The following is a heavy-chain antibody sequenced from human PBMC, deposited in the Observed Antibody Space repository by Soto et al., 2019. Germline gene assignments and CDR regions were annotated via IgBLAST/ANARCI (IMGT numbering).Heavy chain of an antibody. D-gene: IGHD3-22*01. CDR2: ISSSSSYI. V-gene: IGHV3-21*01. J-gene: IGHJ3*02. CDR1: GFTFSSYS. Sequence: GGSLRLSCAASGFTFSSYSMNWVRQAPGKGLEWVSSISSSSSYIYYADSVKGRFTISRDNAKNSLYLQMNSLRAEDTAVYYCARVTGDSSVWGDAFDIWGQGTMVTVSS. CDR3: ARVTGDSSVWGDAFDI.